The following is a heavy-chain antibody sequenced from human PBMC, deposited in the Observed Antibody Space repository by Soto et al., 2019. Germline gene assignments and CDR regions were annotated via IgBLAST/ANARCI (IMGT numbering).Heavy chain of an antibody. V-gene: IGHV3-15*07. Sequence: GGSLRLSCAASGFTFSNAWINWVRQAPGKGLEWVGRVKSKNDGGTTDFAAPVKVRFAISRDDSKNMVYLEMNSLQTEDTAIYYCTTDSYITSIIVRFDYWGHGTLVTVSS. J-gene: IGHJ4*01. CDR3: TTDSYITSIIVRFDY. CDR2: VKSKNDGGTT. CDR1: GFTFSNAW. D-gene: IGHD3-22*01.